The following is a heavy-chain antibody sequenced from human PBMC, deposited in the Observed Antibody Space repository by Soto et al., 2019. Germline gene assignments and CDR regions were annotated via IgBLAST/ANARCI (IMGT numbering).Heavy chain of an antibody. CDR3: AKYRRTDAEGYTFDY. Sequence: PSEPLSLPCTVSGDSDVGSYWGWIRHSRGKGLQWIGYVYYTGNTNYKTNYNPSLVGRVAMSVDTSKNQFSLQLSSLTAADTAVYFCAKYRRTDAEGYTFDYWGQGALVTVSS. V-gene: IGHV4-59*02. J-gene: IGHJ4*02. D-gene: IGHD2-15*01. CDR1: GDSDVGSY. CDR2: VYYTGNT.